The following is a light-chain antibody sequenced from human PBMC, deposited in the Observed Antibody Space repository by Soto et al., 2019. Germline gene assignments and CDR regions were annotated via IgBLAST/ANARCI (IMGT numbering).Light chain of an antibody. Sequence: QSALTQPASVSGSPGQSITISCIGTSSDVGSYNLVSWYQQHPGKAPKLLIYEVSERPSGVSNRFSGSKSGNTASLTISGLQAEDEAAYYCCSYAGSRTHVLFGGGTKVTVL. CDR2: EVS. J-gene: IGLJ2*01. CDR1: SSDVGSYNL. V-gene: IGLV2-23*02. CDR3: CSYAGSRTHVL.